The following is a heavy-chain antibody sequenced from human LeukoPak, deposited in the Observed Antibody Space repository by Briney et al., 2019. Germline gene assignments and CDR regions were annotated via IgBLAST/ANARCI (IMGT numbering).Heavy chain of an antibody. V-gene: IGHV1-8*01. Sequence: ASVKASCKASGYTFTSYDINWARQATGQGLEWMGWMNPNSGNTGYAQKFQGRVTMTEDTSTDTAYMELSSLRSEDTAVYYCATPNLLWYGEFSFDYWGQGTLVTVSS. CDR1: GYTFTSYD. CDR3: ATPNLLWYGEFSFDY. CDR2: MNPNSGNT. D-gene: IGHD3-10*01. J-gene: IGHJ4*02.